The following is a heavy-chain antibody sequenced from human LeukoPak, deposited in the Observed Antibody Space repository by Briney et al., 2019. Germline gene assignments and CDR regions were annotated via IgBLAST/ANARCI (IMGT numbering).Heavy chain of an antibody. V-gene: IGHV4-4*07. CDR1: GGSISDFY. Sequence: PSETLSLTCSVSGGSISDFYWSWIRPPAGKGLEWIGRIYSSGNTNYNPSLKSRVTMSLDASKNQFSLKLSSVTAADTAVYYCARNSGDFWGQGTLVTVSS. J-gene: IGHJ4*02. CDR3: ARNSGDF. D-gene: IGHD4-23*01. CDR2: IYSSGNT.